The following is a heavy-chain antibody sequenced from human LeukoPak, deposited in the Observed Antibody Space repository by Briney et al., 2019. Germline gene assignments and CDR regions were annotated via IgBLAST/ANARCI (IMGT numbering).Heavy chain of an antibody. D-gene: IGHD2-21*01. CDR3: ARDDWIPGSCGASSGCSDAFDI. Sequence: KPSETLSLTCTVSGGSISSSSYYWGWIRQPPGKGLEWIGSIYYSGSTYYNPSLKSRVTISVDTSKNQFSLKLNSVTAADTAVYYCARDDWIPGSCGASSGCSDAFDIWGQGTLVTVSS. V-gene: IGHV4-39*07. CDR2: IYYSGST. J-gene: IGHJ3*02. CDR1: GGSISSSSYY.